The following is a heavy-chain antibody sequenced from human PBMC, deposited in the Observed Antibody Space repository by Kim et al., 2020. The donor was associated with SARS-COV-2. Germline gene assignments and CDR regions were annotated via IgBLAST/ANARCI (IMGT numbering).Heavy chain of an antibody. V-gene: IGHV3-74*01. J-gene: IGHJ4*02. Sequence: GGSLRLSCAASGFSFSECWMNWVRQAPGKGPEWVAHIDKDGTTTLYADSVKGRFTISRDNSKNTLYLQMTGLRADDTGVYYCTRGAFWGQGTLLTVSS. CDR1: GFSFSECW. CDR2: IDKDGTTT. CDR3: TRGAF.